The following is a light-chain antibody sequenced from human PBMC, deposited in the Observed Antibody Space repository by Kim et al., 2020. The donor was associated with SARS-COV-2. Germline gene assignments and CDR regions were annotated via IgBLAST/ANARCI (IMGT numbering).Light chain of an antibody. CDR1: DLGDRY. Sequence: VSPGQTASITCSGDDLGDRYACWYQQKPGQSPVLVIYKDTKRPSGIPERFSGSNSGNTATLTISGTQAVDEADYYCQAWDGNTVVFGGGTKLTVL. CDR3: QAWDGNTVV. J-gene: IGLJ2*01. CDR2: KDT. V-gene: IGLV3-1*01.